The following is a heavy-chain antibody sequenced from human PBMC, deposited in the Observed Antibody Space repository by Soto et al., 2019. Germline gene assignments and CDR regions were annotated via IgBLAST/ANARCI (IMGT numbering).Heavy chain of an antibody. CDR3: ARGGIAAAGSSSTQSLRHYYYGMDV. CDR1: GGTFSSYA. J-gene: IGHJ6*02. CDR2: IIPIFGTA. V-gene: IGHV1-69*13. Sequence: GASVKVSCKASGGTFSSYAISWVRQAPGQGLEWMGGIIPIFGTANYAQKFQGRVTITADESTSTAYMELSSLRSEDTAVYYCARGGIAAAGSSSTQSLRHYYYGMDVWGQGXTVTVYS. D-gene: IGHD6-13*01.